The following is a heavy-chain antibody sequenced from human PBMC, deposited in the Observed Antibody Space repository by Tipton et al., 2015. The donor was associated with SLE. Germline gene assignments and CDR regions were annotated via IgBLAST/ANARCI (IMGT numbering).Heavy chain of an antibody. Sequence: SLRLSCAASGFTFSSYGMHWVRQAPGKGLEWVAVIWYDGSNKYYADSVKGRFTISRDNSKNTLYLQMNSLRAEGTAVYYCARDYAAAASLDVWGKGTTVTVSS. CDR3: ARDYAAAASLDV. J-gene: IGHJ6*04. CDR2: IWYDGSNK. CDR1: GFTFSSYG. D-gene: IGHD6-13*01. V-gene: IGHV3-33*01.